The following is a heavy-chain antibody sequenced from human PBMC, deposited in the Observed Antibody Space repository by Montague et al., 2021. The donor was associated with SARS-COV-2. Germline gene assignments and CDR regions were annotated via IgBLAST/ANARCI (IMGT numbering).Heavy chain of an antibody. Sequence: ETLSLTCTVSGGSISSSSYYWGWIRQPPGKGLEWIGSIYYSGSTYYNPSLKSRVTISVDTSKNRFSLELSSVTAADTAVYYCARHSKQWLVPGGGYYFDYWGQGTLVTVSS. CDR1: GGSISSSSYY. CDR2: IYYSGST. D-gene: IGHD6-19*01. J-gene: IGHJ4*02. V-gene: IGHV4-39*01. CDR3: ARHSKQWLVPGGGYYFDY.